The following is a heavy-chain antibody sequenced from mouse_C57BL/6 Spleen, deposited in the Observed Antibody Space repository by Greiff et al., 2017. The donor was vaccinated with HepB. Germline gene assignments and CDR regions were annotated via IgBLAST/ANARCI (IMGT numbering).Heavy chain of an antibody. CDR3: ARGTAQATFAY. CDR2: IYPGSGST. Sequence: VKLKQPGAELVKPGASVKMSCKASGYTFTSYWITWVKQRPGQGLEWIGDIYPGSGSTNYNEKFKSKATLTVDTSSSTAYMQLSSLTSEDSAVYYCARGTAQATFAYWGQGTLVTVSA. CDR1: GYTFTSYW. J-gene: IGHJ3*01. V-gene: IGHV1-55*01. D-gene: IGHD3-2*02.